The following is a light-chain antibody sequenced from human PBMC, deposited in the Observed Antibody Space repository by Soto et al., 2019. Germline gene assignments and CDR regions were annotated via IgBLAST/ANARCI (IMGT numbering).Light chain of an antibody. CDR3: SSYTKTSTLVV. CDR2: AVN. Sequence: QSALTQPASVSGSPGQSITISCTGTSNDIGAYNYVSWYQQSPDKAPKLLIYAVNNPPSGGSTRFAASKSGNTGSLTISGLQAEDYADYYCSSYTKTSTLVVFVGGTKVTVL. CDR1: SNDIGAYNY. J-gene: IGLJ3*02. V-gene: IGLV2-14*01.